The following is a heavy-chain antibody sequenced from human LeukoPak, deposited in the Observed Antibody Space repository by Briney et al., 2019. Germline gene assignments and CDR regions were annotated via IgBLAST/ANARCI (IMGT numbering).Heavy chain of an antibody. Sequence: SETLSLTCSVSGGSISRCSYHWCWIRRPPGKGLVWIGSLYNTETTYYNPSLQSRVTISVDTSKNQLSLKLSSVTAADTAVYYCARHPALTSGGNFDNWGQGTLVTVSS. CDR3: ARHPALTSGGNFDN. D-gene: IGHD4/OR15-4a*01. J-gene: IGHJ4*02. V-gene: IGHV4-39*01. CDR1: GGSISRCSYH. CDR2: LYNTETT.